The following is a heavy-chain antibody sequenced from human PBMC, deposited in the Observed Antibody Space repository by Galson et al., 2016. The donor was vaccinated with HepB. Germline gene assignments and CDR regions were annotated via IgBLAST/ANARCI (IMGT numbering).Heavy chain of an antibody. J-gene: IGHJ4*02. V-gene: IGHV3-9*01. CDR1: GFTFEDYA. D-gene: IGHD5-24*01. Sequence: SLRLSCAGSGFTFEDYAMHWVRQTPGKGLEWVSGIIWNGGSMGYADSVRGRFTNSRDNAKSILYLQMSSLKVEDTAFYYCAKGEYKGMADAFDFWGQGTLVSVSS. CDR2: IIWNGGSM. CDR3: AKGEYKGMADAFDF.